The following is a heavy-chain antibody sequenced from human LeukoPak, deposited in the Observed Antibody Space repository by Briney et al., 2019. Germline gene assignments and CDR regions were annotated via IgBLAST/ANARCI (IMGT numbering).Heavy chain of an antibody. Sequence: GGSLRLSCAASGFTFSNAWMSWVRQAPGKGLEWVGRIKSKTDGGTTDYAAPVKGRFTISRDDSKNTLYLQMNSLKTEDTAVYYCTTDSPYGSGSYYYYYGMDVWGQGTTVTVSS. V-gene: IGHV3-15*01. CDR2: IKSKTDGGTT. J-gene: IGHJ6*02. CDR1: GFTFSNAW. CDR3: TTDSPYGSGSYYYYYGMDV. D-gene: IGHD3-10*01.